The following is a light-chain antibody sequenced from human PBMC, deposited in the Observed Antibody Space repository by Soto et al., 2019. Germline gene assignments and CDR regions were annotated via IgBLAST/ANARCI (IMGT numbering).Light chain of an antibody. V-gene: IGLV1-44*01. Sequence: QSVLTQPPSASGTPGQRVTISCSGSSSNIGSNTVNWYQQLPGTAPKLLIYSNNQRPSGVPDRFSGSKSGTSAFLAISGLQSEDEADYYCAAWDDSLNLVFGGGTKVTVL. CDR3: AAWDDSLNLV. J-gene: IGLJ2*01. CDR1: SSNIGSNT. CDR2: SNN.